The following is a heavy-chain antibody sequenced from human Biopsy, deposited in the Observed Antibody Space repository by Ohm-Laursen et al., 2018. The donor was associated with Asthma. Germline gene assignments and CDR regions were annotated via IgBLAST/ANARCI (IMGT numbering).Heavy chain of an antibody. CDR2: ISASGVRT. CDR1: GFTFSNYY. D-gene: IGHD3-22*01. CDR3: AKITTDRQKANNWFDP. V-gene: IGHV3-23*01. Sequence: SLRLSCAASGFTFSNYYMNWVRQAPGKGLEWVSSISASGVRTFYADSVKGRFTVSRDSSRNTLYLQLSTLRVEDTAVYFCAKITTDRQKANNWFDPWGQGTLVTVSS. J-gene: IGHJ5*02.